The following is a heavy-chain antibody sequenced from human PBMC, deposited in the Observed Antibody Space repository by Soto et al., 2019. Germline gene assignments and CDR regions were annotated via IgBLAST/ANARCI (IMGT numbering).Heavy chain of an antibody. CDR1: GYTFTSYG. Sequence: ASVKVSCKASGYTFTSYGISWVRQAPGQGLEWMGWISAYKGNTNYAQKLQGRVTMTTDTSTSTAYMELRSLRSDDTAVYYCAREGRALYCSSTSCYDPYFDYWGQGTLVTVSS. D-gene: IGHD2-2*01. CDR3: AREGRALYCSSTSCYDPYFDY. V-gene: IGHV1-18*01. CDR2: ISAYKGNT. J-gene: IGHJ4*02.